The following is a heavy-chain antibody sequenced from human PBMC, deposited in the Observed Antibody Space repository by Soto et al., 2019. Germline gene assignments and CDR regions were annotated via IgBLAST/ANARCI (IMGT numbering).Heavy chain of an antibody. V-gene: IGHV4-31*03. J-gene: IGHJ4*02. Sequence: QVQLQESGPGLVKPSQTLSLTCTVSGGSINSGGYCWSWIRQHPGKGLDWIGCISYGGSTSYNPSLKSRVTISVDTSKNQFSLKLTSVTATDTAVYYCSRGILVWGQGALITVSS. CDR3: SRGILV. CDR1: GGSINSGGYC. D-gene: IGHD5-18*01. CDR2: ISYGGST.